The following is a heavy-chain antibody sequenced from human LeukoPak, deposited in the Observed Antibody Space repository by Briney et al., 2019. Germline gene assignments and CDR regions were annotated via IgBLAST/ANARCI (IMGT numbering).Heavy chain of an antibody. CDR3: ARAHYGSGSYYMAAHYYFDY. V-gene: IGHV4-59*01. Sequence: SETLSLTCTVSGGSISSYFWSWIRQPPGKGLEWIGYINYRGSTNCNPSLKSRVIISVDTSKNQFSLKLSSVTAADTAVYYCARAHYGSGSYYMAAHYYFDYWGQGTLVTVSS. CDR2: INYRGST. D-gene: IGHD3-10*01. J-gene: IGHJ4*02. CDR1: GGSISSYF.